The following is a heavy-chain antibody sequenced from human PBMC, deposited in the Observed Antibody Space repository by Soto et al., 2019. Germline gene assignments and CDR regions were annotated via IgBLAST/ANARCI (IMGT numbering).Heavy chain of an antibody. J-gene: IGHJ6*02. V-gene: IGHV3-21*01. Sequence: DVQLVESGGGLVKPGGSLRLSCAVSGFPFDSYSMSWVRQAPGQGLEWLASLSSGSFYIFHADSIRGRFTISRDDAKNLLFLQMNSLTIEDTATYYCAGGANTIYAPLGLDVWGQGTAVTVSS. D-gene: IGHD3-3*01. CDR1: GFPFDSYS. CDR2: LSSGSFYI. CDR3: AGGANTIYAPLGLDV.